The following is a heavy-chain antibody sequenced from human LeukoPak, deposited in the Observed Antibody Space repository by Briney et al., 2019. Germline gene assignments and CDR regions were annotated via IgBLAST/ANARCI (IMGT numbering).Heavy chain of an antibody. V-gene: IGHV4-39*07. CDR3: ARESGGYCSGGSCYDDGRLDFDY. CDR2: IYNSGST. D-gene: IGHD2-15*01. J-gene: IGHJ4*02. CDR1: GGSISSGNYY. Sequence: PSETLSLTCTVSGGSISSGNYYWGWIRQPPGKGLEWIGTIYNSGSTYYNPSLKSRITISVDTSKNQFSLKLSSVTAADTAVYYCARESGGYCSGGSCYDDGRLDFDYWGQGTLVTVSS.